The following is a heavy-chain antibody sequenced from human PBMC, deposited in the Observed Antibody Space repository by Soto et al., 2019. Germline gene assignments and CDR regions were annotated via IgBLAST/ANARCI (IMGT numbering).Heavy chain of an antibody. Sequence: GGSLRLSCAASGFAFRTYAMAWVHQAPGKGLEWVSGIWGSGDRTFYADSVKGRFTISRDKSRNTLYLQMYSLTAEDTALYYCAKTGPYCGGDCSRYFYGMDVWGQGTTVTVSS. J-gene: IGHJ6*02. D-gene: IGHD2-21*02. V-gene: IGHV3-23*01. CDR1: GFAFRTYA. CDR3: AKTGPYCGGDCSRYFYGMDV. CDR2: IWGSGDRT.